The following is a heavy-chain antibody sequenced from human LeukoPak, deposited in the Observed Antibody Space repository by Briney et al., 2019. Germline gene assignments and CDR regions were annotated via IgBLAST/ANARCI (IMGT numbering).Heavy chain of an antibody. D-gene: IGHD3-10*01. CDR1: GFTFSSYG. CDR2: IWYDGSNK. J-gene: IGHJ4*02. CDR3: AKAQPTLISRSFDC. V-gene: IGHV3-33*06. Sequence: GGSLRLSCAASGFTFSSYGMHWVRQAPGKGLEGVAVIWYDGSNKYYADSVKGRFTISRDNSKNTLYLQMNSLRAEDTAVYYCAKAQPTLISRSFDCWGQGALVTVSS.